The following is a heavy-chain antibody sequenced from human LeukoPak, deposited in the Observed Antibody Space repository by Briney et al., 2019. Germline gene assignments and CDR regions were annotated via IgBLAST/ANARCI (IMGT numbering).Heavy chain of an antibody. CDR3: ARATYYYDSSGYYVFYFDN. CDR2: ISSSGEST. CDR1: GFTFSDYY. V-gene: IGHV3-23*01. J-gene: IGHJ4*02. Sequence: GGSLRLSCAASGFTFSDYYMSWIRQAPGKGLEWVSGISSSGESTYYADSVKGRFTISRDNSKNTLYLQMNSLRAEDTAVYYCARATYYYDSSGYYVFYFDNWGQGTLVTVSS. D-gene: IGHD3-22*01.